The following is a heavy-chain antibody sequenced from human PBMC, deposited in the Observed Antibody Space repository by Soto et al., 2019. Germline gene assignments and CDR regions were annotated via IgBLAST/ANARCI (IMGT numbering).Heavy chain of an antibody. V-gene: IGHV1-18*01. CDR1: GYTFTNYG. D-gene: IGHD2-2*01. CDR3: AREDLLLVPGAFDI. CDR2: ISPYNGNT. Sequence: QVPLVQSGPEVKKPGASVKVSCKASGYTFTNYGISWVRQAPGQGLEWMGWISPYNGNTNYIQKLQGRVSMTTDTHTTTAFMELRSLRSDDTAVYHCAREDLLLVPGAFDIWGQGTMVTVSS. J-gene: IGHJ3*02.